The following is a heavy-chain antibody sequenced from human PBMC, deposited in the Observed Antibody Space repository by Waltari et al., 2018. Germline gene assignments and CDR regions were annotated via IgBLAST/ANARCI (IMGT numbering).Heavy chain of an antibody. CDR2: STSDDNT. V-gene: IGHV3-23*01. Sequence: EVQLLESGGGLVQPGGSLRLSGAAPGLPLGHNAMTWVRQAPGKGLDWVSTSTSDDNTYYADSVKGRFTISRDNSKNTLYLQMNSLTAEDTAIYYCAKDLHYIAAADYWGQGTLVTVSS. CDR3: AKDLHYIAAADY. D-gene: IGHD6-6*01. J-gene: IGHJ4*02. CDR1: GLPLGHNA.